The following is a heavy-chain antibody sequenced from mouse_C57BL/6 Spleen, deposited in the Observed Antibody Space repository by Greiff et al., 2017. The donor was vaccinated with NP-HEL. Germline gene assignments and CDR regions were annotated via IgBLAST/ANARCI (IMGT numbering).Heavy chain of an antibody. CDR1: GFTFSDYG. J-gene: IGHJ2*01. CDR3: ARGGLRRNYFDY. V-gene: IGHV5-17*01. CDR2: ISSGSSTI. Sequence: EVKLEESGGGLVKPGGSLKLSCAASGFTFSDYGMHWVRQAPEKGLEWVAYISSGSSTIYYADTVKGRFTISRDNAKNTLFLQMTSLRSEDTAMYYCARGGLRRNYFDYWGQGTTLTVSS. D-gene: IGHD2-4*01.